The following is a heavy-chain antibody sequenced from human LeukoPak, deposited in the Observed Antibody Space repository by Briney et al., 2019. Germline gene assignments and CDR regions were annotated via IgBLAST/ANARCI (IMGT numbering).Heavy chain of an antibody. D-gene: IGHD6-6*01. CDR3: ARVAREQQLVLMGYYYYYMDV. CDR1: GGSISSYY. V-gene: IGHV4-59*01. Sequence: PSETLSLTCTVSGGSISSYYWSWIRQPPGKGLEWIGYIYYSGSTNYNPSLKCRATISVDTSKNQFSLKLSSVTAADTAVYYCARVAREQQLVLMGYYYYYMDVWGKGTTVTVSS. J-gene: IGHJ6*03. CDR2: IYYSGST.